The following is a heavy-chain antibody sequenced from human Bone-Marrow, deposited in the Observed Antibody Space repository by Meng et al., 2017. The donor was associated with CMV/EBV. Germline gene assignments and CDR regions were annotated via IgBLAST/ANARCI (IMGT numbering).Heavy chain of an antibody. D-gene: IGHD2-2*01. CDR3: ARSSHSSTSGYYYYYGMDV. CDR1: GFTFGDYA. J-gene: IGHJ6*02. Sequence: ASLRLSCTASGFTFGDYAMSWVRQPPGKGLEWIGEINHSGSTNYNPSLKSRVTISVDTSKNQFSLKLSSVTAADTAVYYCARSSHSSTSGYYYYYGMDVWGQGTTVTVSS. V-gene: IGHV4-34*01. CDR2: INHSGST.